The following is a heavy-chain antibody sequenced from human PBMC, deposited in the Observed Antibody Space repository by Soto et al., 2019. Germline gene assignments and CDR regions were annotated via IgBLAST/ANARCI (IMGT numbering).Heavy chain of an antibody. V-gene: IGHV4-31*03. J-gene: IGHJ4*02. CDR1: VGSVNSDTYY. D-gene: IGHD3-9*01. CDR3: AREEVMIISGYLDS. CDR2: IFYDGTT. Sequence: SETLSLICTVSVGSVNSDTYYWNWIRQHPGKGLEWIGYIFYDGTTYYNPSLKSRVSISVDTSQNQFSLKVNSTTAADTAVYYCAREEVMIISGYLDSWGQGTLVTVSS.